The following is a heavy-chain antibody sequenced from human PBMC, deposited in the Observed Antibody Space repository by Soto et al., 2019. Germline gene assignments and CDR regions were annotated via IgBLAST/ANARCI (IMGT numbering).Heavy chain of an antibody. D-gene: IGHD5-12*01. J-gene: IGHJ5*02. Sequence: GASVKVSCKASGGTFSSYAISWVRQAPGQGLEWMGGIIPIFGTANYAQKFQGRVTITADESTSTAYMELSSLRSEDTAVYYCARGPDSGYDFDPWGQGTLVTVSS. V-gene: IGHV1-69*13. CDR3: ARGPDSGYDFDP. CDR2: IIPIFGTA. CDR1: GGTFSSYA.